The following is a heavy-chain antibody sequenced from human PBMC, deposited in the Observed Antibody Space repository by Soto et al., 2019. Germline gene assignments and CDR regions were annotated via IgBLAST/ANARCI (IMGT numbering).Heavy chain of an antibody. CDR2: ITVAGGGI. CDR3: AKWPPSPKMGVTSH. Sequence: EVQLLESGGGLAQPGGSLRLSCAASGFAFSSSAMAWIRQTPGKGLPWVSAITVAGGGIYYADSVKGRFTISRDNSKKTLYLQMNSLSAEDTAQYFCAKWPPSPKMGVTSHWGQGTLVTVSS. CDR1: GFAFSSSA. D-gene: IGHD1-26*01. V-gene: IGHV3-23*01. J-gene: IGHJ4*02.